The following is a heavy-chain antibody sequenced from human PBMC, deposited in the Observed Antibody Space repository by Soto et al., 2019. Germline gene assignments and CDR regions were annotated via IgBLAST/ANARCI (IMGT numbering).Heavy chain of an antibody. V-gene: IGHV3-21*01. CDR2: ISSSSSYI. CDR3: ARDDTNGYYYRMDV. CDR1: GFTFSSYS. D-gene: IGHD2-8*01. J-gene: IGHJ6*02. Sequence: WSLRLSCAASGFTFSSYSMNWVRQAPGKGLEWVSSISSSSSYIYYADSVKGRFTISRDNAKNSLYLQMNSLRAEDTAVYYCARDDTNGYYYRMDVWGQGTTVTVSS.